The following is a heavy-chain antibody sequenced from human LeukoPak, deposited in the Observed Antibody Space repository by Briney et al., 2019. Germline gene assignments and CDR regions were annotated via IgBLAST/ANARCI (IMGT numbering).Heavy chain of an antibody. J-gene: IGHJ3*02. CDR2: ITSSSSYI. V-gene: IGHV3-21*01. D-gene: IGHD3-22*01. Sequence: GGSLRLSCAASGFTFSTYNMNWVRQAPGKGLEWVSSITSSSSYIYYADSVKGRFTISRDNAKNSLYLQMNSLRAEDTAVYYCAREQFYDSSGLDAFDIWGQGTMVTVSS. CDR1: GFTFSTYN. CDR3: AREQFYDSSGLDAFDI.